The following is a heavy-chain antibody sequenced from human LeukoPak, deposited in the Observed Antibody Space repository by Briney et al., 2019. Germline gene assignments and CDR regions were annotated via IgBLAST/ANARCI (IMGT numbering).Heavy chain of an antibody. J-gene: IGHJ5*02. Sequence: PSETLSLTCAVYGGSFSGYYWSWIRQPPGKGLEWIGEINHSGSTNYNPSLKSRVTISVDTSKNQFSLKLSSVTAADTAVYYCARASNFGVVIISPSDNWFDPWGQGTLVTVSS. CDR3: ARASNFGVVIISPSDNWFDP. V-gene: IGHV4-34*01. CDR2: INHSGST. CDR1: GGSFSGYY. D-gene: IGHD3-3*01.